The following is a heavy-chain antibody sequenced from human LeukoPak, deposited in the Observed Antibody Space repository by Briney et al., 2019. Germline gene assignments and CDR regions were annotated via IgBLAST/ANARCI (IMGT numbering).Heavy chain of an antibody. Sequence: PGGSLRLSCAASGFTVSNNYMIWVRQAPGKGLEWVSVIYSGGSTYYADSVKGRFTISRDNSKNTLYLQMNSLRAEDTAVYYCARDSRQDYYDSSGYLWFAFDIWGQGTMVTVSS. CDR3: ARDSRQDYYDSSGYLWFAFDI. CDR1: GFTVSNNY. J-gene: IGHJ3*02. CDR2: IYSGGST. V-gene: IGHV3-53*01. D-gene: IGHD3-22*01.